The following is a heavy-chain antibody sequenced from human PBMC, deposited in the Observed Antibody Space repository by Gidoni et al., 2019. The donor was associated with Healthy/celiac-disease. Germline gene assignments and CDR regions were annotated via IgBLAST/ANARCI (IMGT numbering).Heavy chain of an antibody. Sequence: QVQLVESGGGWVQPGRSLRLSCAASGFTFSSYAMHWVRQAPGKGLEWVAVISYDGSNKYYADSVKGRFTISRDNSKNTLYLQMNSLRAEDTAVYYCARGSSGYPFDYYYYGMDVWGQGTTVTVSS. CDR2: ISYDGSNK. CDR1: GFTFSSYA. V-gene: IGHV3-30-3*01. CDR3: ARGSSGYPFDYYYYGMDV. J-gene: IGHJ6*02. D-gene: IGHD3-22*01.